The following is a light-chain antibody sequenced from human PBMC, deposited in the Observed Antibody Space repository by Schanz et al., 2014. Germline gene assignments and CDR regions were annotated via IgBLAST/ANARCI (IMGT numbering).Light chain of an antibody. CDR2: LNSDGSH. CDR3: QTWGTGIRV. Sequence: QPVLTQSPSASASLGASVNLTCTLSSGHSTYAIAWHQQQAEKGPRFLMNLNSDGSHSKGDGIPDRFSGSSSGAERFLTISSLQSEDEAVYYCQTWGTGIRVFGGGTKLTVL. J-gene: IGLJ2*01. CDR1: SGHSTYA. V-gene: IGLV4-69*01.